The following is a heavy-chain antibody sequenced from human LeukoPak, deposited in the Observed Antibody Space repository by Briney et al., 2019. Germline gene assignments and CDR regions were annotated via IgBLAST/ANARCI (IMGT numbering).Heavy chain of an antibody. CDR2: IYPGDSDT. V-gene: IGHV5-51*01. J-gene: IGHJ4*02. D-gene: IGHD3-22*01. CDR1: GYSFTSYW. Sequence: GESLKISCKGSGYSFTSYWIGWVRQMPGKGLEWMGIIYPGDSDTRYSPSFQGQVTISADQSISTAYLQWSSLKASDTAMYYCARHAETYYYDSSGYSIDYWGQGTLVTVSS. CDR3: ARHAETYYYDSSGYSIDY.